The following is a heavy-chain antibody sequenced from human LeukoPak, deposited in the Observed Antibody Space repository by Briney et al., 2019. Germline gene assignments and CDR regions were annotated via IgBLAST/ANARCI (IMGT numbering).Heavy chain of an antibody. Sequence: PSETLSLTCTVSGGSISSYYWSWIRQPPGKGLEWIGYIYYSGSTNYNPSLKSRVTISVDTSKNQFSLKLSSVTAADTAVYYCAREFRWELLHWFDPWGQGTLVTVSS. CDR1: GGSISSYY. D-gene: IGHD1-26*01. CDR2: IYYSGST. J-gene: IGHJ5*02. CDR3: AREFRWELLHWFDP. V-gene: IGHV4-59*01.